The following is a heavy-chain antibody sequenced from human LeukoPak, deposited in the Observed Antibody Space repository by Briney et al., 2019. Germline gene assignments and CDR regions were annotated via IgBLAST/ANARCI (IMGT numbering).Heavy chain of an antibody. CDR2: ISSTSSTL. V-gene: IGHV3-48*04. CDR3: ARDRDSGSHKIDY. Sequence: ETLSLTCTVSGGSISSYYWTWIRQPAGKGLEWVSYISSTSSTLYYADSVKGRFTISRDNAKNSLYLQMNSLRAEDTAVYYCARDRDSGSHKIDYWGQGTLVTVPS. J-gene: IGHJ4*02. CDR1: GGSISSYY. D-gene: IGHD1-26*01.